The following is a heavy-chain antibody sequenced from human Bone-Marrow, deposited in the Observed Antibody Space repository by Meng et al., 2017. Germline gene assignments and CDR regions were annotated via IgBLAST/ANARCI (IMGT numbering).Heavy chain of an antibody. CDR2: MNPNSGNT. J-gene: IGHJ6*02. V-gene: IGHV1-8*01. CDR1: GYTFTSYD. D-gene: IGHD6-13*01. Sequence: ASVKVSCKASGYTFTSYDINWVRQATGQGLEWMGWMNPNSGNTGYAQKFQGRVTMTRNTSISTAYMELSSLRSEDTAVYYCARGGYSSSWYLSLGYYYYGMDVWGLGTTVTVSS. CDR3: ARGGYSSSWYLSLGYYYYGMDV.